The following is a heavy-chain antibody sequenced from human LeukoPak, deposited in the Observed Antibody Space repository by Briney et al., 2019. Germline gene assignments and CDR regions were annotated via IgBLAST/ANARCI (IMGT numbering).Heavy chain of an antibody. CDR3: ARHPPDHCSSTSCYFY. Sequence: GESLKISCKGSGYSFTSYWIGWVRQMPGKGLEWMGIIYPGDSDTRYSPSFQGQVTISADKSISTAYLQWSSLKASDTAMYYCARHPPDHCSSTSCYFYWGQGTLVTVSS. CDR1: GYSFTSYW. CDR2: IYPGDSDT. D-gene: IGHD2-2*01. V-gene: IGHV5-51*01. J-gene: IGHJ4*02.